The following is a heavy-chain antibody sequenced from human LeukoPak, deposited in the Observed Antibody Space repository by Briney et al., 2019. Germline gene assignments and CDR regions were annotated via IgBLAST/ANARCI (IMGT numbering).Heavy chain of an antibody. Sequence: ASVKVSCKASGYTFTGYYMHWVRQAPGQGLEWMGWINLNSGGTNYAQKFQGRVTMTRDTSISTAYMELSRLRSDDTAVYYCARDRVTVETPFSDYWGQGTLVTVSS. J-gene: IGHJ4*02. D-gene: IGHD4-23*01. CDR3: ARDRVTVETPFSDY. V-gene: IGHV1-2*02. CDR2: INLNSGGT. CDR1: GYTFTGYY.